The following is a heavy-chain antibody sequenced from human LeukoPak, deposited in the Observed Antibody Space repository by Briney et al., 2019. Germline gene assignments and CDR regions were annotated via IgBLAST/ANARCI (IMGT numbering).Heavy chain of an antibody. D-gene: IGHD5-18*01. CDR3: AKVRDLDTVLGRFDN. V-gene: IGHV3-23*01. CDR2: ISGNGGRT. CDR1: GFTFSSYA. Sequence: GGSLRLSCAASGFTFSSYAMSWVRQAPGKGLEWVSVISGNGGRTYYTDSVKGRFTISRDNSKNTLYLQMNSLRAEDTAVYYCAKVRDLDTVLGRFDNWGQGTLVTVSS. J-gene: IGHJ5*02.